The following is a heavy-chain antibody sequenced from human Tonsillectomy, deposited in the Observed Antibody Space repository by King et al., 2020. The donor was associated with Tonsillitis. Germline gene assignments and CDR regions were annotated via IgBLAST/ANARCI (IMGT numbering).Heavy chain of an antibody. D-gene: IGHD3-22*01. J-gene: IGHJ4*02. V-gene: IGHV3-30*03. CDR1: GFTFSSYG. CDR3: VRTSGYSSGYYLVVNPFDY. CDR2: ISYDGTNK. Sequence: VQLVESGGGVVQPGRSLRLSCAASGFTFSSYGMHWVRQAPGKGLEWVAVISYDGTNKYYADSVKGRFTISRDNSKNTLYLQMNSLRAEDTAVYYCVRTSGYSSGYYLVVNPFDYWGQGTLVTVSS.